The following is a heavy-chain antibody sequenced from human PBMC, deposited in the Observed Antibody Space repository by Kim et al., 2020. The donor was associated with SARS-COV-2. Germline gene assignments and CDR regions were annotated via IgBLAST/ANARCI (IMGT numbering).Heavy chain of an antibody. V-gene: IGHV3-64D*06. Sequence: ADAVKGRFTISRDNSKNTVSLQMSSLRTEDTAVYHCVNDAVYLGWGHLDSWGRGTRVIVSS. J-gene: IGHJ4*02. D-gene: IGHD3-16*01. CDR3: VNDAVYLGWGHLDS.